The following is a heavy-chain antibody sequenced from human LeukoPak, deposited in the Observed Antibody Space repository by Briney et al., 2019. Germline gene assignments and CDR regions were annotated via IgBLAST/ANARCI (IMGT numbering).Heavy chain of an antibody. CDR1: GFPFSSHA. D-gene: IGHD2-15*01. V-gene: IGHV3-23*01. Sequence: PGGSLRLSCAASGFPFSSHAMSWVRQPPGKGLEWVAAISNGKTYYADSVRGRFAISRDDSTNTVHLHMNSLRDEDTALYHCVREAGYCAPVCVKTNWFDPWGQGTLVTVSS. CDR2: ISNGKT. CDR3: VREAGYCAPVCVKTNWFDP. J-gene: IGHJ5*02.